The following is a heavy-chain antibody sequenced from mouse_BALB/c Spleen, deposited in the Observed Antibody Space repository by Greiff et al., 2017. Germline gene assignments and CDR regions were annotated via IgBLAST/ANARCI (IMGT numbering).Heavy chain of an antibody. CDR3: ARGDGNYEGT. V-gene: IGHV1-69*02. Sequence: QVQLQQPGAELVKPGASVKLSCKASGYTFTSYWMHWVKQRPGQGLEWIGEIDPSDSYTNYNQKFKGKATLTVDKSSSTAYMQLSSLTSEDSAVYYCARGDGNYEGTWGQGTTLTVSS. CDR1: GYTFTSYW. D-gene: IGHD2-1*01. J-gene: IGHJ2*01. CDR2: IDPSDSYT.